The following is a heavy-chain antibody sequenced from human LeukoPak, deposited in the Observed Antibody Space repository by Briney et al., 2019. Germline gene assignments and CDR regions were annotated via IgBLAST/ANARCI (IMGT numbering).Heavy chain of an antibody. CDR1: GGTFSSYA. Sequence: ASVKVSCKASGGTFSSYAISWVRQAPGQGLEWMGGIIPIFGTANYAQKFQGRVTITADESTSTAYMELSSLRSEDTAVYYCAKEGNYGGKMLLEYWGQGTLVTVSS. D-gene: IGHD4-23*01. J-gene: IGHJ4*02. CDR3: AKEGNYGGKMLLEY. CDR2: IIPIFGTA. V-gene: IGHV1-69*13.